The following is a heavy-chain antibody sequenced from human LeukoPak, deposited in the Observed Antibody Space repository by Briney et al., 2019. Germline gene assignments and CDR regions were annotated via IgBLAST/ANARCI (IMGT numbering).Heavy chain of an antibody. D-gene: IGHD4-17*01. Sequence: GASVKVSCKASGGTFISYAISWVRQAPGQGLEWRGGIIPIFGTANYAQQFQGRVTITADESTSTAYMQLSSLRSEDTAVYYCARGRGRATVTPTLFDYWGQGTLVTVSS. CDR3: ARGRGRATVTPTLFDY. CDR1: GGTFISYA. J-gene: IGHJ4*02. V-gene: IGHV1-69*13. CDR2: IIPIFGTA.